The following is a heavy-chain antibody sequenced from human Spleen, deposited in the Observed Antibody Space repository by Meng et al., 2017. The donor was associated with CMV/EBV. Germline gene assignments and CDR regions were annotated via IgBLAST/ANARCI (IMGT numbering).Heavy chain of an antibody. Sequence: GESLKISCVASGFTFSHYAMHWVRQTPGKGLEWVSSISTSSSHIYYADSVKGRFTISRDNAKNSLYLQMNSLRAEDTAVYYCARDRGNYYYYGMDVWGQGTTVTVSS. CDR2: ISTSSSHI. J-gene: IGHJ6*02. CDR1: GFTFSHYA. CDR3: ARDRGNYYYYGMDV. V-gene: IGHV3-21*01.